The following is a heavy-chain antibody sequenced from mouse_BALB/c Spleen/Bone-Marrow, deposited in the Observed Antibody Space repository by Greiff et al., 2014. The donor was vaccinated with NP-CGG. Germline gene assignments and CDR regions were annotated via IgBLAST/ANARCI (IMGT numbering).Heavy chain of an antibody. D-gene: IGHD3-3*01. V-gene: IGHV5-17*02. Sequence: EVKLVESGGGLVQPGGPRKLSCAASGFTFSSFGMHWVRQAPEKGLEWVAYISSGSSTIYYADTMKGRFTISRDNPKNTLFLQMTSLRSEDTAMYYCTRSGTLGAMDYWGQGTSVTVSS. J-gene: IGHJ4*01. CDR1: GFTFSSFG. CDR3: TRSGTLGAMDY. CDR2: ISSGSSTI.